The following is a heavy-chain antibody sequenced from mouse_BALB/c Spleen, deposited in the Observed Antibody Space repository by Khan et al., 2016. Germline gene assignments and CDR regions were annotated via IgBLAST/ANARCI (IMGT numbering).Heavy chain of an antibody. V-gene: IGHV5-12*02. D-gene: IGHD1-1*01. Sequence: EVELVESGGGLVQPGGSLKLSCATSGFTFSDYYMYWVRQTPEKRLEWVAYISNGGGSTYYPDTVKGRFTISRDTAKNTLYLQMSRLKSEDTAMYYCARHGYYGSSGFAYWGQGTLVTVSA. J-gene: IGHJ3*01. CDR2: ISNGGGST. CDR3: ARHGYYGSSGFAY. CDR1: GFTFSDYY.